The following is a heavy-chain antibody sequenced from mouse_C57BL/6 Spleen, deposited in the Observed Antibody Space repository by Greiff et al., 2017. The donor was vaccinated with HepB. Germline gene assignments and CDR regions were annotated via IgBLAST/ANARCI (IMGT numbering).Heavy chain of an antibody. Sequence: EVHLVESGGGLVQPKGSLKLSCAASGFSFNTYAMNWVRQAPGKGLEWVARIRSKSNNYATYYADSVKDRFTISRDDSESMLYLQMNNLKTEDTAMYYCVREGYYYGSSYWFAYWGQGTLVTVSA. CDR2: IRSKSNNYAT. J-gene: IGHJ3*01. V-gene: IGHV10-1*01. D-gene: IGHD1-1*01. CDR3: VREGYYYGSSYWFAY. CDR1: GFSFNTYA.